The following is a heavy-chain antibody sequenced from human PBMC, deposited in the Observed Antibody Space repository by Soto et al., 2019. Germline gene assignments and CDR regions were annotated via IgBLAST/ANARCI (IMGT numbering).Heavy chain of an antibody. V-gene: IGHV3-23*01. CDR1: GFTFSSYA. D-gene: IGHD3-10*01. CDR3: AKDLTTMVRGVIIIYGMDV. CDR2: ISGSGGST. J-gene: IGHJ6*02. Sequence: GGSLRLSCAASGFTFSSYAMSWVRQAPGKGLEWVSAISGSGGSTYYADSVKGRFTISRDNSKNTLYLQMNSLRAEDTAVYYCAKDLTTMVRGVIIIYGMDVWGQGTTVTVSS.